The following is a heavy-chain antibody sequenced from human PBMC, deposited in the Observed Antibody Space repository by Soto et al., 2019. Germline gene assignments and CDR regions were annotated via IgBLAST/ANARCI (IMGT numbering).Heavy chain of an antibody. CDR1: GGSTSSGSYY. D-gene: IGHD5-12*01. J-gene: IGHJ4*02. V-gene: IGHV4-31*02. CDR2: IYYTGGT. Sequence: SETLSLTCTVSGGSTSSGSYYWSWIRQHPGKGLEWIGYIYYTGGTYQNPSLKSRATISLDTSENQFSLKLSSVTAADTAIYYCAGDFRGYGRFDYWGQGTLVTVSS. CDR3: AGDFRGYGRFDY.